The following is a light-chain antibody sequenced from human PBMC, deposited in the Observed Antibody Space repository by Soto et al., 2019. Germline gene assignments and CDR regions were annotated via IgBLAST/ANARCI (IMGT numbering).Light chain of an antibody. V-gene: IGLV2-23*02. Sequence: QSALTQPASVSGSPGQSITISCTGTSSDIGRYNLVSWYQQHPGKPPKLIIYDATKRPSGVSNRFSVSKSGNTASLTISGLQAEDEADYYCSLYASTNTFMFGGGTKVTVL. CDR3: SLYASTNTFM. CDR2: DAT. J-gene: IGLJ3*02. CDR1: SSDIGRYNL.